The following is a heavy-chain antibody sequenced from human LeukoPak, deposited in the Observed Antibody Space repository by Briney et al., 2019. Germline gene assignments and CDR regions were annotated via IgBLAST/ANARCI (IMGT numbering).Heavy chain of an antibody. CDR3: ATTRYFDWLQNDGAFDI. J-gene: IGHJ3*02. V-gene: IGHV1-2*02. Sequence: ASVKVSCKASGYTFTGYYMHWVRQAPGQGLEWMGWINPNSGGTNYAQKFQGRVTMTEDTSTDTAYMELSSLRSEDTAVYYCATTRYFDWLQNDGAFDIWGQGTMVTVSS. CDR2: INPNSGGT. D-gene: IGHD3-9*01. CDR1: GYTFTGYY.